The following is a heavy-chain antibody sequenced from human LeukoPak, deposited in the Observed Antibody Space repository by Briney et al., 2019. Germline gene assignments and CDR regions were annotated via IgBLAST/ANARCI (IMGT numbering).Heavy chain of an antibody. V-gene: IGHV3-23*01. CDR3: AKAGDGYNRSY. D-gene: IGHD5-24*01. J-gene: IGHJ4*02. CDR1: GFTFSDYY. Sequence: GSLRLSCAASGFTFSDYYMSWIRQDPGKGLEWVSAISGSGGSTYYADSVKGRFTISRDNSKNTLYLQMNSLRAEDTAVYYCAKAGDGYNRSYWGQGTLVTVSS. CDR2: ISGSGGST.